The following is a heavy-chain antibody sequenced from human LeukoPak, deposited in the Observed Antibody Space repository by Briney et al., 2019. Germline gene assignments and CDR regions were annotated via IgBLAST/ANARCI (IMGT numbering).Heavy chain of an antibody. V-gene: IGHV1-18*01. J-gene: IGHJ2*01. CDR3: ARFYYYDSSGYYLAEPGYFDL. CDR1: GYTFTSYG. Sequence: ASVKVPCKASGYTFTSYGISWVRQAPGQGLEWMGWISAYNGNTNYAQKLQGRVTMTTDTSTSTAYMELRSLRSDDTAVYYCARFYYYDSSGYYLAEPGYFDLWGRGTLVTVSS. CDR2: ISAYNGNT. D-gene: IGHD3-22*01.